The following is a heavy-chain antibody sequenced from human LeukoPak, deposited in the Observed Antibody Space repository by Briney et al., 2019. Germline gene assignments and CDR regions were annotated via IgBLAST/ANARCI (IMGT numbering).Heavy chain of an antibody. D-gene: IGHD2-2*01. CDR3: ARGKYLLLSRYFDN. V-gene: IGHV1-69*13. CDR1: GGTFSSYA. J-gene: IGHJ4*02. Sequence: ASVKVSCKASGGTFSSYAISWVRQATGQGLEWMGGIIPIFGTANYAQKFQARVTITADESTSTAYMELSSLRSEDTAVYYCARGKYLLLSRYFDNWGQGTLVTVSS. CDR2: IIPIFGTA.